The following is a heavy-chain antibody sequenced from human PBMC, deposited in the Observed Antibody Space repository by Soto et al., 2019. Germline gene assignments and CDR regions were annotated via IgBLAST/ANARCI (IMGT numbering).Heavy chain of an antibody. CDR1: GFTFSNYA. V-gene: IGHV3-23*01. CDR2: INTSGGNT. Sequence: EVQLLESGGGLVQPGGSLRLSCAASGFTFSNYAMTWVRQAPGKGLECVSTINTSGGNTHYADSVKGRFSVSRDNSKNTLSLQMNSLRAEDTAVYYCTKDWQHHSWGQGTLVTVSS. J-gene: IGHJ4*02. CDR3: TKDWQHHS. D-gene: IGHD6-13*01.